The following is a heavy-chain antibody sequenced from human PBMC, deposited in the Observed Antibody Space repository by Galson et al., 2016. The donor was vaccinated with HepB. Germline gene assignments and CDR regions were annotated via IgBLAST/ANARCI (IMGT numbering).Heavy chain of an antibody. V-gene: IGHV3-33*01. J-gene: IGHJ4*02. Sequence: SLRLSCAASGFTFSDYGMHWVRQAPGKGLEWVAVIWYDGSDKYYADSVKGRFTISRDNSKNTLFLQMSSLRAEDTAIYYCAIHLRGRPERETPGWGDWGQGTLVTVSS. D-gene: IGHD3-16*01. CDR1: GFTFSDYG. CDR2: IWYDGSDK. CDR3: AIHLRGRPERETPGWGD.